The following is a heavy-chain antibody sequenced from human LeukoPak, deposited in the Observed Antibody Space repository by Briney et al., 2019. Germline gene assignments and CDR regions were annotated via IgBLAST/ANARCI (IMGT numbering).Heavy chain of an antibody. CDR1: GFTFDDYA. Sequence: GGSLRLSCATSGFTFDDYAMHWVRQVPGKGLEWVSGISWNSGSIGYADSVKGRFTISRDKAKNTLYLQMNSLRAEDTAVYYCARDRGYNDAFDIWGQGTMVTVSS. CDR3: ARDRGYNDAFDI. D-gene: IGHD5-24*01. J-gene: IGHJ3*02. CDR2: ISWNSGSI. V-gene: IGHV3-9*01.